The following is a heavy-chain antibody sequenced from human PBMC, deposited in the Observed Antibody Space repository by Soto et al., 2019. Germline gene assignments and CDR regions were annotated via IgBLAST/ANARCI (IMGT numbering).Heavy chain of an antibody. CDR3: ARGTMVATFNPFDY. J-gene: IGHJ4*02. CDR1: GYTFTSYD. Sequence: GASVKVSCKASGYTFTSYDINWVRQATGQGLEWMGWMNPNSGNTGYAQKFQGRVTMTRNTSISTAYMELSSLRSEDTAVYYCARGTMVATFNPFDYWGQGTLVTVSS. D-gene: IGHD5-12*01. V-gene: IGHV1-8*01. CDR2: MNPNSGNT.